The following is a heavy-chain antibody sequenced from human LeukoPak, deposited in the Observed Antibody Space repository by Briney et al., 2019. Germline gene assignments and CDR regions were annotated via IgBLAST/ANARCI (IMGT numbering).Heavy chain of an antibody. CDR2: ISSSGSTI. J-gene: IGHJ4*02. D-gene: IGHD3-22*01. Sequence: GGSLRLSCAASGFTFSSYEMNWVRQAPGKGLEWVSYISSSGSTIYYADSVKGRFTISRDNAKNSLFLQMYSLRAEDTALYYCARSLYYYDSSGYHGIDYWGQGTLVTVSS. CDR1: GFTFSSYE. CDR3: ARSLYYYDSSGYHGIDY. V-gene: IGHV3-48*03.